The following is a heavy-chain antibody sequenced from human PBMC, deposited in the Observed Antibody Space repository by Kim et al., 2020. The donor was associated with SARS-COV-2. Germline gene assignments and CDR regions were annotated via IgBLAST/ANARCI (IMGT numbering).Heavy chain of an antibody. J-gene: IGHJ4*02. CDR3: ARRTKYYFDL. D-gene: IGHD1-7*01. CDR2: FYSGGST. Sequence: GGSLRLSCAASGFTFRKNYMSWLRQAPGKGLEWVSTFYSGGSTYYGDSVKGRFTISRDNSENTLSLQMNSLRPDDTAVYYCARRTKYYFDLWGQGTLVTVST. V-gene: IGHV3-53*05. CDR1: GFTFRKNY.